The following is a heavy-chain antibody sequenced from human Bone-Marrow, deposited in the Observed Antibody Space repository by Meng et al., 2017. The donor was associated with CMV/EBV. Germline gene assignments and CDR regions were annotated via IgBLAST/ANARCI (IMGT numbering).Heavy chain of an antibody. CDR1: GFTFSTYS. CDR3: ARWGSFDK. V-gene: IGHV3-48*01. CDR2: ISSSTNTI. J-gene: IGHJ4*02. D-gene: IGHD7-27*01. Sequence: GESLKISWAASGFTFSTYSMNWVRQAPGKGLEWGSYISSSTNTIYYADSVKGRFTISRDNAKNSLYLQMNSLRAEDTAVYFCARWGSFDKWGQGTLVTVSS.